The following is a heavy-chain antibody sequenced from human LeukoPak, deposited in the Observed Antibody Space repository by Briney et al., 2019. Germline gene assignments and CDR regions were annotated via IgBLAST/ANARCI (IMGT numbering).Heavy chain of an antibody. D-gene: IGHD6-13*01. CDR1: GGSISSSSYY. CDR2: IYYSGST. V-gene: IGHV4-39*07. J-gene: IGHJ1*01. CDR3: ARRAARRYSSIPTPGGGYFQH. Sequence: PSETLSLTCTVSGGSISSSSYYWGWIRQPPGKGLEWIGSIYYSGSTYYNPSLKSRVTISVDTSKNQFSLKLSSVTAADTAVYYCARRAARRYSSIPTPGGGYFQHWGQGTLVTVSS.